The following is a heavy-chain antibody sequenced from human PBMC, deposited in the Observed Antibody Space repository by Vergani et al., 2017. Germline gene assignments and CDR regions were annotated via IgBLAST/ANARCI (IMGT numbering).Heavy chain of an antibody. Sequence: EVQLVESGGGLVQPGGSLRLSCAASGFTFSSYAMHWVRQAPGKGLEYVSAISSNGGSTYYANSVKGRFTISRDNSKNTLYLQMGSLSPEDTAVYYCAKDQSFPGYSYGFHFYFSYGLDVWGQGTTVTVSS. D-gene: IGHD5-12*01. V-gene: IGHV3-64*01. CDR3: AKDQSFPGYSYGFHFYFSYGLDV. CDR2: ISSNGGST. J-gene: IGHJ6*02. CDR1: GFTFSSYA.